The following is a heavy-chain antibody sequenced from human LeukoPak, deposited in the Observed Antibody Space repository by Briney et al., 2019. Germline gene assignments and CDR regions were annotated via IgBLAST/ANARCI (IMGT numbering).Heavy chain of an antibody. D-gene: IGHD3-3*01. CDR1: GFTFRSYV. CDR2: LSSSGSAF. J-gene: IGHJ4*02. CDR3: ARSARLMKGVVEVTALDD. V-gene: IGHV3-48*03. Sequence: PGGSLRLSCEDSGFTFRSYVMNWVRQAPGKGLEWIAYLSSSGSAFSYADSVKGRFTIARDNAKNSVYLEMNSLSADDTAVYYCARSARLMKGVVEVTALDDWGQGTLVTVSS.